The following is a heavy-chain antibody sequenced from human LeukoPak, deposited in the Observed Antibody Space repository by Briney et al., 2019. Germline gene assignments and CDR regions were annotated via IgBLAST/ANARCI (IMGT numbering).Heavy chain of an antibody. V-gene: IGHV4-59*01. CDR3: ARGLYSSGWYFGY. CDR2: IYYIGRT. D-gene: IGHD6-19*01. CDR1: GGSISNYY. Sequence: PSETLSLTCTVSGGSISNYYWSWIRQPPGKGLEWIGYIYYIGRTNYNPSLQSRISISVDTSKNQFSLKLNSVTAADTAVYYCARGLYSSGWYFGYWGQGTLVTVSS. J-gene: IGHJ4*02.